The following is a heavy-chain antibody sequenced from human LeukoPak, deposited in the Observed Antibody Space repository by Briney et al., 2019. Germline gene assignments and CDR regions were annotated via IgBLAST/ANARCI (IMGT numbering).Heavy chain of an antibody. CDR2: IYYSGDT. Sequence: PSETLSLACTVSGGSIGSSSSYYWGWIRQPPGKGLEWSGSIYYSGDTYYTSSLKSRVTISVDTSKNQFSLKLSSVTAADTALYYCARLRGYTDGNPGYWGQGSLVTVSS. CDR1: GGSIGSSSSYY. D-gene: IGHD5-12*01. J-gene: IGHJ4*02. V-gene: IGHV4-39*01. CDR3: ARLRGYTDGNPGY.